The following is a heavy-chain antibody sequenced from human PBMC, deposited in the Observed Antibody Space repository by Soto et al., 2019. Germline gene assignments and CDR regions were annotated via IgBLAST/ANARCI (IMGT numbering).Heavy chain of an antibody. Sequence: SETLSLTCTVSGGSISSGGNYWSWIRQPPGRGLEWIGSVYYSGSTFYNPSLESRVTISVDTSKNQFSLKLSSVTAADTTVYYCARLNGGSYIEGGNFDYWGQGTQVTVYS. V-gene: IGHV4-39*01. J-gene: IGHJ4*02. D-gene: IGHD3-10*01. CDR3: ARLNGGSYIEGGNFDY. CDR1: GGSISSGGNY. CDR2: VYYSGST.